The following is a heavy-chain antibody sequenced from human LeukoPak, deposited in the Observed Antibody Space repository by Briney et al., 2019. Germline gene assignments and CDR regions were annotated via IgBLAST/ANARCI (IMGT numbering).Heavy chain of an antibody. CDR2: IHTSGST. D-gene: IGHD3-22*01. Sequence: SETLSLTCTVSGGSISSGSYYWSWIRQPAGKGLEWIGRIHTSGSTNYNPSLKSRVTISVDTSKNQFSLKLSSVTAADTAVYYCARDYYDPHFYYYYMDVWGKGTTVTVSS. CDR3: ARDYYDPHFYYYYMDV. V-gene: IGHV4-61*02. J-gene: IGHJ6*03. CDR1: GGSISSGSYY.